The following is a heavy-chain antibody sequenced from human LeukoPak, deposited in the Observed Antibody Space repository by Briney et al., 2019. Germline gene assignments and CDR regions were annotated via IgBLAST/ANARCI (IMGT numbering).Heavy chain of an antibody. CDR1: GFTFIDYY. V-gene: IGHV3-11*06. J-gene: IGHJ4*02. D-gene: IGHD4/OR15-4a*01. CDR3: ARDSLVDYIDY. CDR2: ISSSSGGYT. Sequence: GGSLRLSCEASGFTFIDYYMSWIRQAPGKGLEWISYISSSSGGYTRYAESVRGRFTISRDNAKNSLYLQMNSLRVEDTAVYFCARDSLVDYIDYWGQGILVTVSS.